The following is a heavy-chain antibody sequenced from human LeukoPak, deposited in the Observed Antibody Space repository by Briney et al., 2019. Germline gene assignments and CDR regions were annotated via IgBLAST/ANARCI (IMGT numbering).Heavy chain of an antibody. CDR3: AKDQFGYGYGFNFDY. Sequence: GGSLRLSCAASGFTFSSYAMSWVRQAPGKGLEWVSAISGSGGSTYYADSVKGRFTISRDNSKNTLYLQMNSLRAEDTAVYYCAKDQFGYGYGFNFDYWGQGTLVTVSS. D-gene: IGHD5-18*01. V-gene: IGHV3-23*01. J-gene: IGHJ4*02. CDR2: ISGSGGST. CDR1: GFTFSSYA.